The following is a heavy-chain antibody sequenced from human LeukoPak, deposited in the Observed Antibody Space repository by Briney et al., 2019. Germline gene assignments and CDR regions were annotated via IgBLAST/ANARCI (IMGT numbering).Heavy chain of an antibody. Sequence: GGSLRLSCAASGFTFDDYAMHWVRQAPGKGLEWVSLISGDGGSTYYADSVKGRFTISRDNSKNSLYLQMNSLRTEDTALYYCANSGSYLFDAFDIWGQGTMVTVSS. CDR2: ISGDGGST. CDR3: ANSGSYLFDAFDI. J-gene: IGHJ3*02. CDR1: GFTFDDYA. V-gene: IGHV3-43*02. D-gene: IGHD1-26*01.